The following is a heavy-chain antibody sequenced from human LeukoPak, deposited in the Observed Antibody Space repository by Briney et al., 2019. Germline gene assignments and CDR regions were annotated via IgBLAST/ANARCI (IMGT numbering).Heavy chain of an antibody. D-gene: IGHD5-24*01. CDR1: GYTFTSYG. CDR3: ARLKGDGYTYYYYYGMDV. V-gene: IGHV1-18*01. CDR2: ISAYNRNT. Sequence: ASVTVSCTASGYTFTSYGISWVRQAPGQGHEWMGWISAYNRNTNYAQKLQGRVTMTTDTSTSTAYMELRSLRSDDTAVYYCARLKGDGYTYYYYYGMDVWGQGTTVTVSS. J-gene: IGHJ6*02.